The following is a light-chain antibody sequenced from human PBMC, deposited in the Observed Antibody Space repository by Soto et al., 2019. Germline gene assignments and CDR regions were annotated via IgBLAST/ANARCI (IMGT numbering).Light chain of an antibody. Sequence: QSVLTQPASVSGSPGQSITISCTGTSSDIGGYNYVSWYQQHPGKAPKLMIYEVSDRPSGVSDRFSGSKSDNTASLTISGLQAEDEADYYCSSYTSSSPFLFGTGTKVTVL. CDR1: SSDIGGYNY. CDR3: SSYTSSSPFL. J-gene: IGLJ1*01. CDR2: EVS. V-gene: IGLV2-14*01.